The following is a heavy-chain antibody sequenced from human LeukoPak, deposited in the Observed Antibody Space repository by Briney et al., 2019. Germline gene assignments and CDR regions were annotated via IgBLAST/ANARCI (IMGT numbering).Heavy chain of an antibody. CDR2: IYYSGST. Sequence: SETLSLTCNVSGASLSSYFWSWIRQPPGKGLEWIGYIYYSGSTNYNPSLQSRVTISVDTSKNQFSLKLTSVTAADTAVYYCARDGVITFGGLIGYFDYWGQGALVTVSS. CDR3: ARDGVITFGGLIGYFDY. V-gene: IGHV4-59*01. CDR1: GASLSSYF. D-gene: IGHD3-16*02. J-gene: IGHJ4*02.